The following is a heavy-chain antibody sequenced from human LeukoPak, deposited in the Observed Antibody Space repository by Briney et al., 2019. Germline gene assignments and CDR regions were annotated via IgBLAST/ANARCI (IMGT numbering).Heavy chain of an antibody. D-gene: IGHD2-2*03. CDR1: GFTFSSYA. J-gene: IGHJ3*02. CDR3: ATVDDLDAFGI. V-gene: IGHV3-23*01. CDR2: LSGSGGST. Sequence: GGSLRLSCATSGFTFSSYAMSWVRQTPGKGLEWVSALSGSGGSTYYADSVKGRFTISRDNSKNTLYLQMNSLRTEDTAVYYCATVDDLDAFGIWGQGTMITVSS.